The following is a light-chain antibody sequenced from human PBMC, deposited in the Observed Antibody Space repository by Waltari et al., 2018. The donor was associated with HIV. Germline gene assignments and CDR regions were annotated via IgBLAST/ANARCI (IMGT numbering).Light chain of an antibody. CDR1: QSLLHDNGDKY. V-gene: IGKV2-28*01. J-gene: IGKJ1*01. Sequence: IMMTQSPLSLPVTHGEPASISCRSSQSLLHDNGDKYLDWYLQKPGQSPQLLIYLGSNRASGVPDRFSGSGSGTDFTLKISRVEAEDVGVYYCMQALQPPWTFGQGTKVEIK. CDR2: LGS. CDR3: MQALQPPWT.